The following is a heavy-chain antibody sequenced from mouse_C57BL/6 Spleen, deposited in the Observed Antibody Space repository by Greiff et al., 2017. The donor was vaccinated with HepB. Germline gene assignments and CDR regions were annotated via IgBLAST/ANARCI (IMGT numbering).Heavy chain of an antibody. CDR1: GDAFSSYW. CDR2: IYPGDGDT. D-gene: IGHD1-1*01. Sequence: VQIQRSGAELLKRGASVKISCEASGDAFSSYWRNRVKQRPGKGVEWVGQIYPGDGDTNHNGKFKGKATLTADKSSSTAYMQLSSLTSEDSAVYFCARGRISITTVVAPFDYWGQGTTLTVSS. CDR3: ARGRISITTVVAPFDY. V-gene: IGHV1-80*01. J-gene: IGHJ2*01.